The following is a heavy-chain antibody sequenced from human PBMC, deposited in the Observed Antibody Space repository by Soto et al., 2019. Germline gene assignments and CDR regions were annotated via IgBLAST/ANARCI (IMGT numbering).Heavy chain of an antibody. CDR1: GYIFTNYD. D-gene: IGHD2-15*01. V-gene: IGHV1-8*01. Sequence: QVQLVQSGAEAKKPGASVKVSCKASGYIFTNYDINWVRQATGQGLEYLGWINPNSGNTGYVQKFKGRVTMTRNTPIITAYMELNSLGSEDTAVYYWARGRKSTAYSTSFDPWGQGTLVTVSS. CDR2: INPNSGNT. J-gene: IGHJ5*02. CDR3: ARGRKSTAYSTSFDP.